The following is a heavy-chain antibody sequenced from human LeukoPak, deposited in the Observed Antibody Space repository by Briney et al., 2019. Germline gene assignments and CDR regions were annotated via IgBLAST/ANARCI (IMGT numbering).Heavy chain of an antibody. D-gene: IGHD2-2*02. CDR1: GFTFSDYY. CDR3: ARGGPVVPAAISWFDP. V-gene: IGHV3-11*04. J-gene: IGHJ5*02. CDR2: ISSSGSTI. Sequence: PGGSLRLSCAASGFTFSDYYMSWIRQAPGKGLEWVSYISSSGSTIYYADSVNGRFPISRDNAKHSLYLQMNSLRAEDTAVYYCARGGPVVPAAISWFDPWGQGTLVTVSS.